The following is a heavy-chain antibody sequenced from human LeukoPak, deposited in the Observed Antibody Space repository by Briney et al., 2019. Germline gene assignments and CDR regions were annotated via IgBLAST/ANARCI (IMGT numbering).Heavy chain of an antibody. J-gene: IGHJ5*02. CDR1: GYTFTSYY. D-gene: IGHD2-21*02. V-gene: IGHV1-46*01. CDR3: AGDLEGVTADWFDP. Sequence: ASVKVSCKASGYTFTSYYMHWVRQAPGQGLEWMGIINPSGGSTSYAQKLQGRVTMTRDMSTSTVYMELSSLRSEDTAVYYCAGDLEGVTADWFDPWGQGTLVTVSS. CDR2: INPSGGST.